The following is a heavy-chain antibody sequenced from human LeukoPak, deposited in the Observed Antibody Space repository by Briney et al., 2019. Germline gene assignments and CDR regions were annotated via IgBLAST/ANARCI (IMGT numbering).Heavy chain of an antibody. J-gene: IGHJ4*02. CDR1: GFTFSSYG. CDR2: ISGSGGRT. Sequence: PGGSLRLSCAASGFTFSSYGMSWVRQVPGKGLEWVSVISGSGGRTYYADSMKGRFTISRDNSKNTLYLQMNSLRAEDTAVYFCAKGSSTYYYDSSGLLDYWGQGTLVTVSS. CDR3: AKGSSTYYYDSSGLLDY. D-gene: IGHD3-22*01. V-gene: IGHV3-23*01.